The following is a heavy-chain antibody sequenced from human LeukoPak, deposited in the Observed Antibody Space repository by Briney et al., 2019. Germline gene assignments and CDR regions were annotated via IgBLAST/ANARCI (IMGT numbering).Heavy chain of an antibody. CDR2: VNPNSGDT. J-gene: IGHJ6*03. CDR1: GYTFTGYY. CDR3: ARTPHQYYYDSSGYYPGYYMDV. Sequence: ASVKVSCKASGYTFTGYYLHWVRQAPGQGLEWMGCVNPNSGDTNYAQKFQGSVTMTRDTSISTAYMELSRLRSDDTAVYYCARTPHQYYYDSSGYYPGYYMDVWGKGTTVTISS. D-gene: IGHD3-22*01. V-gene: IGHV1-2*02.